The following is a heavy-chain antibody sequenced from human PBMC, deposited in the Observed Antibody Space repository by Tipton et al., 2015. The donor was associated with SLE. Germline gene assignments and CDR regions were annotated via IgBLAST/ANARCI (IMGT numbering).Heavy chain of an antibody. CDR3: ARAREHYEIWSGYYM. CDR1: GDSVSNKTAA. CDR2: TYYRSKWYN. V-gene: IGHV6-1*01. Sequence: PGLVKPSQTLSLTCAISGDSVSNKTAAWNWIRQSPSRGLEWLGRTYYRSKWYNDYVISVKSRIIINPDTSKNHFSLQLSSVTPADTAVYYCARAREHYEIWSGYYMWGQGTLVTVSS. J-gene: IGHJ4*02. D-gene: IGHD3-3*01.